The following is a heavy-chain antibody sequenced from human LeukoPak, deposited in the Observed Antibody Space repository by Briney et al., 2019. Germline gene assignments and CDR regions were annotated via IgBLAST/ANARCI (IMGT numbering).Heavy chain of an antibody. Sequence: AGGSLRLSCAASGFTSSGSAMHWVRQASGKGLEWVGRIRSKANSYATEYAASVKDRFTISRDDSKNTAYLQMNSLKTEDTAVYYCTRLGYSSGADYWGQGTLVTVSS. D-gene: IGHD6-19*01. J-gene: IGHJ4*02. CDR2: IRSKANSYAT. CDR3: TRLGYSSGADY. V-gene: IGHV3-73*01. CDR1: GFTSSGSA.